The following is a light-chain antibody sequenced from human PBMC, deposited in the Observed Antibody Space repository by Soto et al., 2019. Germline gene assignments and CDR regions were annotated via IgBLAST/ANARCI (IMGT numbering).Light chain of an antibody. CDR3: LQKYFYPFT. Sequence: ALPMTQSPSSLSASVGDRVTITCRASQGISNDLDWFQQKPGKAPTLLSYAASNLQSGVPARFSGSGPGTDFTLTISSLQPEDFATYYCLQKYFYPFTFGPGTKVDIK. J-gene: IGKJ3*01. V-gene: IGKV1-6*01. CDR1: QGISND. CDR2: AAS.